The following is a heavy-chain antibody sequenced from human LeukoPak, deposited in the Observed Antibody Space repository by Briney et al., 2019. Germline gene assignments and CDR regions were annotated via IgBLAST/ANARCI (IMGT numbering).Heavy chain of an antibody. V-gene: IGHV1-2*02. D-gene: IGHD5-12*01. J-gene: IGHJ4*02. Sequence: ASVKVSCKASGYTFTGYYMHWVRQAPGQGLELMGWINPNSGGTNYAQKFQGRVTMTRDTSISTAYMELSRLRSDDTAVYYCARQWLRYYYFDYWGQGTLVTVSS. CDR3: ARQWLRYYYFDY. CDR1: GYTFTGYY. CDR2: INPNSGGT.